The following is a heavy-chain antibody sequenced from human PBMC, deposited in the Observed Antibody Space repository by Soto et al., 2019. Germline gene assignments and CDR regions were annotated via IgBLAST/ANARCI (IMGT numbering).Heavy chain of an antibody. CDR2: IYYSGST. D-gene: IGHD4-17*01. CDR1: GCSISSYY. Sequence: SETLSLTCTVSGCSISSYYWSWIRQPPGKGLEWIGYIYYSGSTNYNPSLKSRVTISVDTSKNQFSLKLSSVTAADTAVYYCARGPDYVVAFDIWGQGTMVTVSS. V-gene: IGHV4-59*01. J-gene: IGHJ3*02. CDR3: ARGPDYVVAFDI.